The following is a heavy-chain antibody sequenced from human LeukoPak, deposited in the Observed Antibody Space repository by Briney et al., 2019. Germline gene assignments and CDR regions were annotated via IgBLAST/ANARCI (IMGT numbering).Heavy chain of an antibody. V-gene: IGHV1-69-2*01. Sequence: ASVKVSCKVSGYTFTDYYMHWVQQAPGKGLEWMGLVDPEVGETIYAEKFQGRVTITADTSTDTAYMELSSLRSEDTAVYYCATVPRGLDWAYYFDYWGQGTLVTVSS. J-gene: IGHJ4*02. CDR1: GYTFTDYY. D-gene: IGHD3/OR15-3a*01. CDR2: VDPEVGET. CDR3: ATVPRGLDWAYYFDY.